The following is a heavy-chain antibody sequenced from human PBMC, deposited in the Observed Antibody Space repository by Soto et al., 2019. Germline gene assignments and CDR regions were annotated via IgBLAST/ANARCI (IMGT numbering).Heavy chain of an antibody. CDR2: IYPGDSDT. V-gene: IGHV5-51*01. CDR3: AASIFYYGMDV. J-gene: IGHJ6*02. CDR1: GYTFTNYW. Sequence: VDSLKISCKGFGYTFTNYWIGWVRQMPGKGPEWMGIIYPGDSDTKYNPSFQGQVTISADKSITTTYLQWSSLKASDTAIYYCAASIFYYGMDVWGQGTTVTVSS.